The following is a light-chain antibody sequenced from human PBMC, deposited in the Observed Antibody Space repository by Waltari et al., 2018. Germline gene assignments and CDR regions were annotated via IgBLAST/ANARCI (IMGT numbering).Light chain of an antibody. CDR1: ILAKKY. V-gene: IGLV3-27*01. CDR3: YSATDDSLGV. J-gene: IGLJ3*02. CDR2: KDS. Sequence: SYELTQPSSVSVSPGQTARITCSGDILAKKYARWFQQKPGQAPVMVIYKDSERPSGILGRFSGSSSETTVTLTISGAQVEDEADYYCYSATDDSLGVFGGGTKLTVL.